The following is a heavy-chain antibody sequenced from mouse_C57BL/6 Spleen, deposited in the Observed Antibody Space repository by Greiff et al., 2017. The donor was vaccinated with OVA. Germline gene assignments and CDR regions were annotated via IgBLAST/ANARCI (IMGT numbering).Heavy chain of an antibody. V-gene: IGHV1-64*01. CDR1: GYTFTSYW. J-gene: IGHJ4*01. D-gene: IGHD1-1*01. CDR3: ARSDYGSPSAMDY. Sequence: QVQLKQPGAELVKPGASVKLSCKASGYTFTSYWMHWVKQRPGQGLEWIGMIHPNSGSTNYNEKFKSKATLTVDKSSSTAYMQLSSLTSEDSAVYYCARSDYGSPSAMDYWGQGTSVTVSS. CDR2: IHPNSGST.